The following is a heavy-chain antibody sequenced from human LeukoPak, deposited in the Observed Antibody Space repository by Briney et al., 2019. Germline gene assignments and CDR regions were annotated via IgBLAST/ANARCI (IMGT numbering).Heavy chain of an antibody. J-gene: IGHJ4*02. D-gene: IGHD2-2*01. V-gene: IGHV3-30*02. CDR3: AKVRSYQLPIDY. Sequence: GGSLRLSCAASGFTFSSYGMHWVRQAPGKGLEWVAFIRYDGSNKYYADSVKGRFTISRDNSKNTLYLQMNSLRAEDTAVFYCAKVRSYQLPIDYWGQGTLVTVSS. CDR1: GFTFSSYG. CDR2: IRYDGSNK.